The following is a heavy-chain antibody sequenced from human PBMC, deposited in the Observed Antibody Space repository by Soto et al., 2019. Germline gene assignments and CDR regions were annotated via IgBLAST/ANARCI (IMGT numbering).Heavy chain of an antibody. V-gene: IGHV1-18*01. CDR1: GYTFTSYG. J-gene: IGHJ3*02. CDR2: ISAYNGNT. D-gene: IGHD2-15*01. CDR3: ARPRYCSGGSCYRNYDAFDI. Sequence: GASVKVSCKASGYTFTSYGISWVRQAPGQGLEWMGWISAYNGNTNYAQKLQGRVTMTTDTSTSTAYMELRSLRSDDTAVYYCARPRYCSGGSCYRNYDAFDIWGQGTMVTVS.